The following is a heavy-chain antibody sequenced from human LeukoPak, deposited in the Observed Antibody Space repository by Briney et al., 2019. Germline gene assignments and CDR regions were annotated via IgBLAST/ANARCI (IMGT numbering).Heavy chain of an antibody. D-gene: IGHD6-19*01. CDR1: GYTFTSYG. V-gene: IGHV1-18*01. J-gene: IGHJ3*02. CDR3: AGYSSGWVFDI. Sequence: ASVKVSFKASGYTFTSYGISWVRQAPGQGLEWMGWISVCNGNTNYAQKLQGRVTMTTDTSTSTAYMELRSLRSDDTAVYYCAGYSSGWVFDIWGQGTMVTVSS. CDR2: ISVCNGNT.